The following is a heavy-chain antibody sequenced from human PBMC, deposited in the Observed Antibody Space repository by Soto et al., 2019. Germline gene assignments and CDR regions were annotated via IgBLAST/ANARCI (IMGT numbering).Heavy chain of an antibody. J-gene: IGHJ4*02. D-gene: IGHD3-3*01. Sequence: SETLSLTCAVYGGSFSGYYWSWIRQPPGKGLEWIGEINHSGSTNYNPSLKSRVTISVDTSKNQFPLKLSSVTAADTAVYYCARSVWSGYYAYWGQGTLVTVSS. CDR3: ARSVWSGYYAY. CDR2: INHSGST. CDR1: GGSFSGYY. V-gene: IGHV4-34*01.